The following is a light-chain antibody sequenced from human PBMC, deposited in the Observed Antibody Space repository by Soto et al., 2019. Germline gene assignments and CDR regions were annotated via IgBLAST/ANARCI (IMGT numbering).Light chain of an antibody. Sequence: DVVLTQTPLSSPVTLGQPASISCRSSQSLVYSDGNTYLGWLQQRPGQPPRLLFYQISNRFSGVPDRFSGSGAGTEVTLKISRVEAEDVGVYYCMQFAHFPRTFGQGTKVEI. V-gene: IGKV2-24*01. CDR3: MQFAHFPRT. J-gene: IGKJ1*01. CDR2: QIS. CDR1: QSLVYSDGNTY.